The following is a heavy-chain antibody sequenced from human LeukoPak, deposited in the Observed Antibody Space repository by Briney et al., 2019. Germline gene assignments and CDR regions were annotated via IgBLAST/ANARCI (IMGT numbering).Heavy chain of an antibody. CDR1: GDIFSSNSAA. J-gene: IGHJ6*02. D-gene: IGHD2/OR15-2a*01. CDR3: ARERLSDYYYGMDV. Sequence: SQTLSLTCGLSGDIFSSNSAAWDWIRQSPSRGLEWLVRTYYRSKLYKDSAGSVKNRITINPDTSQNQFSLQLNSVTPEDSAVYYCARERLSDYYYGMDVWGQGTTVTVSS. CDR2: TYYRSKLYK. V-gene: IGHV6-1*01.